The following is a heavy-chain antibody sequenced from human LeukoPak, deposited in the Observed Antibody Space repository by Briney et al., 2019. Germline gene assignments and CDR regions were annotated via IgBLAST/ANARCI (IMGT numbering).Heavy chain of an antibody. CDR2: IYTSTST. Sequence: MTSETLSLTCTVSGGSISSGSYYWSWIRQPAGKGLEWIVRIYTSTSTNYNPSLKSRVTISVDTSTNQFSLKLRSVTATDTAVYYCASGYYYDSSGYLDWGQGTLVTVSS. D-gene: IGHD3-22*01. CDR1: GGSISSGSYY. J-gene: IGHJ4*02. V-gene: IGHV4-61*02. CDR3: ASGYYYDSSGYLD.